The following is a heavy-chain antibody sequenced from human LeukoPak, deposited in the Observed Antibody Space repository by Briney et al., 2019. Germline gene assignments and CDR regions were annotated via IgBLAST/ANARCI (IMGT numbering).Heavy chain of an antibody. CDR1: GGSISSYY. D-gene: IGHD3-3*01. J-gene: IGHJ4*02. Sequence: SGTLCLTCTVSGGSISSYYWSSIRDPPGKGLECSWYIYYSGGTNYNPSLKSRVTISVDTSKNQFSLKLSSVTAADTAVYYCASLNRCLEWLSSYPDYWGQGTLVTVSS. V-gene: IGHV4-59*08. CDR3: ASLNRCLEWLSSYPDY. CDR2: IYYSGGT.